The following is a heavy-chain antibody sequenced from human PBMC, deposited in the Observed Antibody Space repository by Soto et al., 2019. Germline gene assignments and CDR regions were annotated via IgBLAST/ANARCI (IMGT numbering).Heavy chain of an antibody. CDR3: ARDGYCSSTSCSRGAYYYGMEV. Sequence: PGGSLRLSCAASGFTFSSYWMSWVRQAPGKGLEWVANIKQDGSEKYYVDSVKGRFTISRDNAKNSLYLQMNSLRAEDTAVYYCARDGYCSSTSCSRGAYYYGMEVWGQGTTVTVSS. J-gene: IGHJ6*02. D-gene: IGHD2-2*03. CDR2: IKQDGSEK. CDR1: GFTFSSYW. V-gene: IGHV3-7*04.